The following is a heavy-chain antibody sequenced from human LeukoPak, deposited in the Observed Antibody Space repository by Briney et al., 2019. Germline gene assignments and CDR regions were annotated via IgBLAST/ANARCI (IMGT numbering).Heavy chain of an antibody. CDR1: GFTVSSNY. J-gene: IGHJ4*02. V-gene: IGHV3-66*01. CDR3: ARSYDFWSGSLSY. Sequence: PGGSLRLSCAASGFTVSSNYMYWVRQAPGKGLEWVSIIYSGGSTYYADSVQVRFTSSRDNSKNTLYFQMNSLRAEDTAVYYCARSYDFWSGSLSYWGQGTLVTVSS. D-gene: IGHD3-3*01. CDR2: IYSGGST.